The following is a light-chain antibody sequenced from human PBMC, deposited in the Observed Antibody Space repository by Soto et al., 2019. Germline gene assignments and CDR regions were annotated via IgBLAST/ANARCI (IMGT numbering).Light chain of an antibody. CDR3: CSYAGRYTWV. Sequence: QSALTQPRSVSGSPGQSVTISCTGTSSDVGNYNYVSWYQQHPDKAPKLMIYDVTKRPSGVPDRFSASKSGNTASLTISGLQAEDEADYYCCSYAGRYTWVFGGGTQLTVL. V-gene: IGLV2-11*01. CDR2: DVT. CDR1: SSDVGNYNY. J-gene: IGLJ3*02.